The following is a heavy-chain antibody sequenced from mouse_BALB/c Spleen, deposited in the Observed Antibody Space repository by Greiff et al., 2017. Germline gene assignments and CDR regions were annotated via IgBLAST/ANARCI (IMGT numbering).Heavy chain of an antibody. V-gene: IGHV7-3*02. Sequence: EVQVVESGGGLVQPGGSLRLSCATSGFTFTDYYMSWVRQPPGKALEWLGFIRNKANGYTTEYSASVKGRFTISRDNSQSILYLQMNTLRAEDSATYYCARDIRYFDYWGQGTTLTVSS. CDR2: IRNKANGYTT. CDR1: GFTFTDYY. J-gene: IGHJ2*01. CDR3: ARDIRYFDY.